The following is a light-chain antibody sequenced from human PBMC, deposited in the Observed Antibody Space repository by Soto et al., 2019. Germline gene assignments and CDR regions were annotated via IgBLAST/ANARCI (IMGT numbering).Light chain of an antibody. CDR1: QSVSSSY. V-gene: IGKV3-20*01. CDR3: QQYGTSPFT. J-gene: IGKJ3*01. CDR2: SAS. Sequence: EIVLTQSPGTLSLSPGERATLSCRASQSVSSSYLAWYQQKPGQAPRLLIYSASSRATGIPDRFSGSGSGTDFTLTISILEPEDFAVYYCQQYGTSPFTFGPGTKVDIK.